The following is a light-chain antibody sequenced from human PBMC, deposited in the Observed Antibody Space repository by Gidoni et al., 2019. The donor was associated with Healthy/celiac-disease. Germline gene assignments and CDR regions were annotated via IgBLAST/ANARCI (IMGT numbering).Light chain of an antibody. CDR1: QSASSSY. J-gene: IGKJ4*01. V-gene: IGKV3D-7*01. CDR3: QQDYNLPLT. CDR2: GAS. Sequence: PGERVPLSCRASQSASSSYLTWYQQKPGQAPRLLIYGASTRATGIPARFSGSGSGTDFTLTISSLQPEDFAVYYCQQDYNLPLTFGGGTKVEIK.